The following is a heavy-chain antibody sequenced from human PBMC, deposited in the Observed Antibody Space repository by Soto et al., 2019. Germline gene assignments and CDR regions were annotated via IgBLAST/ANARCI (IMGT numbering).Heavy chain of an antibody. Sequence: GGSLRLSCAASGFTFSDYYMSWIRQAPGKGLEWVSYISSSGSTIYYADSVKGRFTISRDNAKNSLYLQMNSLRAEDTAVYYCARDLVVAGSPDYYYGMDVWGQGTTVTVSS. CDR2: ISSSGSTI. CDR3: ARDLVVAGSPDYYYGMDV. J-gene: IGHJ6*02. V-gene: IGHV3-11*01. CDR1: GFTFSDYY. D-gene: IGHD6-19*01.